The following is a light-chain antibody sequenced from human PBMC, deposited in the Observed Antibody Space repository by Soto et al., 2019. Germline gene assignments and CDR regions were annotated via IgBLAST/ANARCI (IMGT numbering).Light chain of an antibody. CDR1: SSDIGTYNI. CDR2: EVN. J-gene: IGLJ1*01. Sequence: QSVLTQPASVSGSPGQSITISCTGTSSDIGTYNIVSWYQQHPGKAPKLMIYEVNKRPSGVSDRFSGSKSGNTASLTISGLQAEDEADYYCCSYAGSSTLYVFGTGTKLTVL. V-gene: IGLV2-23*02. CDR3: CSYAGSSTLYV.